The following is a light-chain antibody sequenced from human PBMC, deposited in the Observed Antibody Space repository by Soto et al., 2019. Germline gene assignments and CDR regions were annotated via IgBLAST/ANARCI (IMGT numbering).Light chain of an antibody. Sequence: EVVLTQSPGTLSLSPGDRATLSCSASQTVSSNFLAWYQQRPAQAPRLLIHGASTRATGITDRFSGSVSGTDFTLTISSLEPEDFAVYYCQQRSNWAITFGQGTRLEI. V-gene: IGKV3D-20*02. CDR2: GAS. CDR1: QTVSSNF. CDR3: QQRSNWAIT. J-gene: IGKJ5*01.